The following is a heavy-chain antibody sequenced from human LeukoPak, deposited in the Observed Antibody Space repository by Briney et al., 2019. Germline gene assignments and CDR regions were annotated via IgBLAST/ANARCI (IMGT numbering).Heavy chain of an antibody. CDR3: AGHPHGYSSINNFDY. J-gene: IGHJ4*02. D-gene: IGHD5-18*01. CDR1: GGSISSSSYY. CDR2: YYYSEGT. Sequence: SETLSLTCTVSGGSISSSSYYWGWIRQPPGRGLEWIGSYYYSEGTHYNPSLKSRVIISVDTSKNQFSLKLSSVTAADTAVYYCAGHPHGYSSINNFDYWGQGTLVTVSS. V-gene: IGHV4-39*01.